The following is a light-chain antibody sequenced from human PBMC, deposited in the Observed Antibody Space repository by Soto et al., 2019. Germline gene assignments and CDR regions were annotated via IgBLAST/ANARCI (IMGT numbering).Light chain of an antibody. J-gene: IGKJ5*01. CDR1: QSLTNSF. V-gene: IGKV3-20*01. CDR3: QQYGTSEII. CDR2: DTS. Sequence: EFVLTQSPGTLSLSPGERATLSCRASQSLTNSFMAWYQQKPGRAPRLLIYDTSSRASGIPDRFSGSGSGTDFTLTISRLETEDFAVFYCQQYGTSEIIFGQGTRLEIK.